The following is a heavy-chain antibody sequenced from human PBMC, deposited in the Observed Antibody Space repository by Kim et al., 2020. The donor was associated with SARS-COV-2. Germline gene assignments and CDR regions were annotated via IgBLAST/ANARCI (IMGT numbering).Heavy chain of an antibody. CDR2: ISYDGSNK. CDR1: GFTFSSYA. CDR3: AKSYYYDSSGYSD. J-gene: IGHJ4*02. V-gene: IGHV3-30-3*02. Sequence: GGSLRLSCAASGFTFSSYAMHWVRQAPGKGLEWVAVISYDGSNKYYADSVKDRFTISRDNSKNTLYLQMNSLRAEDTAVYYCAKSYYYDSSGYSDWGQGTLVTVSS. D-gene: IGHD3-22*01.